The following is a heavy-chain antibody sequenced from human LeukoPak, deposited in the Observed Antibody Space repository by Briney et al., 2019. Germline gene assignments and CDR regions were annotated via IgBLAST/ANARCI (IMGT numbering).Heavy chain of an antibody. J-gene: IGHJ3*01. CDR2: IYPSDSDT. CDR1: GYRFTSYW. CDR3: ASTNTSVSNAFDL. D-gene: IGHD2-8*01. Sequence: GESLQISCKASGYRFTSYWIGWVRQLPGKGLEYMGIIYPSDSDTRYSPSFQGQVTISADKSIWTAYLQWGRLTASDTAMYYCASTNTSVSNAFDLWGQGTMVTVSS. V-gene: IGHV5-51*01.